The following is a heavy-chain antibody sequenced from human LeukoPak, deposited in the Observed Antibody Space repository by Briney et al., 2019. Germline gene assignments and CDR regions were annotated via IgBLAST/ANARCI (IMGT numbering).Heavy chain of an antibody. CDR1: GYSISSGYY. CDR2: IYHSGST. D-gene: IGHD1-14*01. J-gene: IGHJ4*02. V-gene: IGHV4-38-2*02. Sequence: PSKALSLTCTVSGYSISSGYYWGWIRQPPGKGLEWIGSIYHSGSTYYNPSLKSRVTISVDTSKNQFSLKLSSVTAADTAVYYCARDNPGDRSDYWGQGTLVTVSS. CDR3: ARDNPGDRSDY.